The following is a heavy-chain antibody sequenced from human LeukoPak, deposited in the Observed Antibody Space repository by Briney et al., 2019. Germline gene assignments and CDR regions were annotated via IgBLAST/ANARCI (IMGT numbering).Heavy chain of an antibody. CDR2: IIPIFGTA. CDR1: GGTFSSYA. V-gene: IGHV1-69*05. Sequence: SVKVSCKASGGTFSSYAISWVRQAPGQGLEWMGGIIPIFGTANYAQKFQGRVTNTTDESTSTAYMELSSLRSEDTAVYYCARVRDELQLPYYFDYWGQGTLVTVSS. CDR3: ARVRDELQLPYYFDY. J-gene: IGHJ4*02. D-gene: IGHD5-24*01.